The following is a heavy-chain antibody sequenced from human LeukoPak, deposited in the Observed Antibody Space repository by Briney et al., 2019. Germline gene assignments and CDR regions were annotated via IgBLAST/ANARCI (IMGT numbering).Heavy chain of an antibody. CDR3: ARDEWVGNYFYYYGMDV. CDR2: ISSSSSYI. D-gene: IGHD7-27*01. Sequence: GGSLRLSCAASGFTFSSYSMNWVRQAPGKGLEWVSSISSSSSYIYHADSVKGRFTISRDNAKNSLYLQVNSLRAEDTAVYYCARDEWVGNYFYYYGMDVWGQGTTVTVSS. V-gene: IGHV3-21*01. CDR1: GFTFSSYS. J-gene: IGHJ6*02.